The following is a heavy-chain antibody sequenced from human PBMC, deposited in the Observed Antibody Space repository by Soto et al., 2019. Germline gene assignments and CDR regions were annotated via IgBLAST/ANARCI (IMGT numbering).Heavy chain of an antibody. CDR1: GGSISSGGYY. Sequence: QVQLQESGPGLVKPSQTLSLTCTVSGGSISSGGYYWSWIRQHPGKGLEWIGYIYYSGSTYYNPSLKSRVTISVDTSKNQFSLKLSSVSAAATAVYYCSRAKVYSVYHLPLPDAFDIWDQGTMVTVSS. D-gene: IGHD5-12*01. V-gene: IGHV4-31*03. CDR2: IYYSGST. CDR3: SRAKVYSVYHLPLPDAFDI. J-gene: IGHJ3*02.